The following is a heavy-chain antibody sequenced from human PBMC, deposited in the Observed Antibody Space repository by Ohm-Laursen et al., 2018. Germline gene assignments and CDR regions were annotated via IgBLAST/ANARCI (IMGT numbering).Heavy chain of an antibody. D-gene: IGHD1-26*01. J-gene: IGHJ6*02. Sequence: SLRLSCAASGFTFSSYPMSWVRQAPGKGLEWVSAISDGGRDTYYADSVKGRFTISRDTSKNTLYLQMNTLRAEDTAVYYCAKGIYSGYDYYGMDVWGQGTTVTVSS. CDR3: AKGIYSGYDYYGMDV. V-gene: IGHV3-23*01. CDR1: GFTFSSYP. CDR2: ISDGGRDT.